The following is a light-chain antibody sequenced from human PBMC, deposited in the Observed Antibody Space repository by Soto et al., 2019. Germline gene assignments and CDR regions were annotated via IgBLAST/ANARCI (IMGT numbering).Light chain of an antibody. Sequence: QSALTQPASVSGSPGQSITLSCTGTSSDVGSYNLVSWYQQHPGKAPKLMIYEGNKRPSGVSNRFSGSKSGNTASLTISGLQAEDEADYYCCSFAGSNTFVFGTGTKVTAL. CDR2: EGN. J-gene: IGLJ1*01. CDR1: SSDVGSYNL. CDR3: CSFAGSNTFV. V-gene: IGLV2-23*03.